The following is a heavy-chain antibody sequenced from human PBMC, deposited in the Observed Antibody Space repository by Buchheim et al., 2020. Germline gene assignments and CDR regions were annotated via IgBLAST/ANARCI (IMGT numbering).Heavy chain of an antibody. CDR2: ISYDGSNK. J-gene: IGHJ4*02. V-gene: IGHV3-30*18. CDR1: GFTFSSYG. CDR3: AKSRMATMFDY. Sequence: VHLVESGGGLVQPGGSLRLSCAASGFTFSSYGMHWVRQAPGKGLEWVAVISYDGSNKYYADSVKGRFTISRDNSKNTLYLQMNSLRAEDTAVYYCAKSRMATMFDYWGQGTL. D-gene: IGHD5-24*01.